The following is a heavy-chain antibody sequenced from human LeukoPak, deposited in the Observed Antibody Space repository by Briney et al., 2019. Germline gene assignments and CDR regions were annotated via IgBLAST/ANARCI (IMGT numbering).Heavy chain of an antibody. CDR1: GFTSSRYC. D-gene: IGHD1-1*01. CDR3: ARGDGDDNWLIDY. CDR2: ISSSSSHI. J-gene: IGHJ4*02. Sequence: GGSLRLSCATSGFTSSRYCMNWVRQAPGKGLEWISYISSSSSHIQYADSVKGRFTISRDNARNSLYLQMNNPRAEDTAVYHCARGDGDDNWLIDYWGQGTLVTVSS. V-gene: IGHV3-21*05.